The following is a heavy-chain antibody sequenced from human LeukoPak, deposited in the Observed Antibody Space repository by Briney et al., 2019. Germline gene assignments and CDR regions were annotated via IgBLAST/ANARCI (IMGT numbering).Heavy chain of an antibody. J-gene: IGHJ4*02. CDR3: ATYGGLDY. CDR2: INPNSGGT. D-gene: IGHD3-16*01. CDR1: GYTCTSYY. Sequence: ASVKVSCKASGYTCTSYYMHWVRHSPGQGLEWMGWINPNSGGTNYAQKFQGRVTMTRDTSISTAYMELSRLRSDDTAVYYCATYGGLDYWGQGTLVTVSS. V-gene: IGHV1-2*02.